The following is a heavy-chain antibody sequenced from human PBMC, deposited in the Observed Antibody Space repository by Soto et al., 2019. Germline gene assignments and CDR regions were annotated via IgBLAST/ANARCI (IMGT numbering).Heavy chain of an antibody. Sequence: EVQLVESGGGLVQPGESLRLSCAASGFTFSSYWMTWVRQAPGKGLEWVANIKQDGSEKYYVDSVRGRFTMSRDNAKNSLYLQMNSLRAEDTAVYYCARVVGDTQMDFDYWGQGTLVTVYS. D-gene: IGHD1-26*01. J-gene: IGHJ4*02. V-gene: IGHV3-7*01. CDR3: ARVVGDTQMDFDY. CDR2: IKQDGSEK. CDR1: GFTFSSYW.